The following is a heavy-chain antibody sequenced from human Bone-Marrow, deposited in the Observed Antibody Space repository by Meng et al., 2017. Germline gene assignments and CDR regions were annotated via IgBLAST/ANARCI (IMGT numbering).Heavy chain of an antibody. CDR1: GYTCTDYW. CDR2: INPKSGDT. Sequence: QVWEVGCEVQRTGASVTVSYKASGYTCTDYWICWVRRAPGQGLEWMGRINPKSGDTHYAQRFQGRVTMTGDTSISTAYMELSGLRSDDTAMYYCARDEDISAAGKLFGDYWGQGTLVTVSS. D-gene: IGHD6-13*01. J-gene: IGHJ4*02. CDR3: ARDEDISAAGKLFGDY. V-gene: IGHV1-2*06.